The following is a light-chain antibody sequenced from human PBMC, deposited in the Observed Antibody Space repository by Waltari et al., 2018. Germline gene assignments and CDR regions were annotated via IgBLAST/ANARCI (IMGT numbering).Light chain of an antibody. J-gene: IGLJ3*02. V-gene: IGLV2-23*02. Sequence: QSALTQPASVSGSPGQSITISCPGTSSDFGGYNYVSWYQQHPGKAPKLMIYDVSKRPSGVSNRFAGSKSGNTASLTISGLQAEDEADYYCCSYAGSSTLVFGGGTKLTVL. CDR2: DVS. CDR1: SSDFGGYNY. CDR3: CSYAGSSTLV.